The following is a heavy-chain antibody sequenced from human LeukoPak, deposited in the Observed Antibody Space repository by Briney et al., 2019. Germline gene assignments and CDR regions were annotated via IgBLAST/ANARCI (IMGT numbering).Heavy chain of an antibody. Sequence: WASVKVSCKASGYSFSNYGFSWVRQAPGQALEWVGWINTKSGRTSSARKFQGRVTMTRDPSITTVYMDMAWLTSDDTAIYFCARADFIDAGPYLIGPWGQGTLVTVFS. CDR3: ARADFIDAGPYLIGP. D-gene: IGHD3-3*01. V-gene: IGHV1-2*02. CDR2: INTKSGRT. CDR1: GYSFSNYG. J-gene: IGHJ5*02.